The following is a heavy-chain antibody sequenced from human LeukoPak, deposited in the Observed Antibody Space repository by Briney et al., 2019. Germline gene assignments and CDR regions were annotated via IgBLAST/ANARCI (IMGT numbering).Heavy chain of an antibody. J-gene: IGHJ5*02. Sequence: GASVKVSFKASGYTFTSYYMHWVRQAPGQGLEWMGIINPSGGSTSYAQKFQGRVTMTRDTSTSTVYMELSSLRSEDTAVYYCARGPNNWNYLFPPCWFDPWGQGTLVTVSS. CDR2: INPSGGST. CDR1: GYTFTSYY. V-gene: IGHV1-46*01. CDR3: ARGPNNWNYLFPPCWFDP. D-gene: IGHD1-7*01.